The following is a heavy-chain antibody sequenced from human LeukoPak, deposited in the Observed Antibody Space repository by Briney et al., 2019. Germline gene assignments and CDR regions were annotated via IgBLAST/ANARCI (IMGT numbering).Heavy chain of an antibody. J-gene: IGHJ5*02. D-gene: IGHD3-10*01. V-gene: IGHV3-48*03. Sequence: GGSLRLSCAASGFTFSSHEMNWVRQAPGKGLEWVSYISSSGSTIYYADSVKGRFTISRDNAKNSLFLQMNSLRAEDTAVYYCARDPAITILRGVVEPWGQGTLVTVSS. CDR1: GFTFSSHE. CDR2: ISSSGSTI. CDR3: ARDPAITILRGVVEP.